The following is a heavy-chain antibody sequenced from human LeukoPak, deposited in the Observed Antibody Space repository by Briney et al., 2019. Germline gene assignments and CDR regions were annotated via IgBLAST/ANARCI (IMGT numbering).Heavy chain of an antibody. J-gene: IGHJ4*02. D-gene: IGHD7-27*01. CDR1: GYTFTSYG. CDR2: ISSNSDNT. CDR3: ARDWGSIKVIADY. Sequence: ASVNVSCKATGYTFTSYGISWVRQAPGQGLEWMGWISSNSDNTNYAQKLQGRVTMTTDTSTSTAYMELRRLRSDDTALYFCARDWGSIKVIADYWGQGTLVTVSS. V-gene: IGHV1-18*01.